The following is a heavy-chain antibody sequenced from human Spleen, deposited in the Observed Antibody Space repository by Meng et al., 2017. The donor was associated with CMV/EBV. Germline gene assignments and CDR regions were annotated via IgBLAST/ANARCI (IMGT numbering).Heavy chain of an antibody. CDR2: ISANDDTI. CDR1: GYIFTRHG. V-gene: IGHV1-18*01. J-gene: IGHJ4*02. CDR3: ARGPRERAPLGG. Sequence: ASVKVSCKASGYIFTRHGISWVRQAPGQGLEWMGWISANDDTIHYAQQFQGRVTMTTDTSTSTAYLVMRSLRSDDTAVYYCARGPRERAPLGGWGQGTLVTVSS.